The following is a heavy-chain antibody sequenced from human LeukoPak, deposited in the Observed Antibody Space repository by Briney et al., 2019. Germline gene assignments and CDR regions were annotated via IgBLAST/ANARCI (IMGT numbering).Heavy chain of an antibody. Sequence: ASVKVSCKASGYTFTAYYIHWVRQAPGQGLEYMGWINPNSGGTNYAQKFQGRVTMTRDTSINTAYMELSSLRSDDTAVYYCARDGKGANKPIDYWGQGTLVTVSS. CDR1: GYTFTAYY. CDR3: ARDGKGANKPIDY. CDR2: INPNSGGT. J-gene: IGHJ4*02. D-gene: IGHD1-14*01. V-gene: IGHV1-2*02.